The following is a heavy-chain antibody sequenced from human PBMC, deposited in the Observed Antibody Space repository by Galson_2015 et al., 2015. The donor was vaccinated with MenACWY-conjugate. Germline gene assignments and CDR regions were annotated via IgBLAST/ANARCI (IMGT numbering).Heavy chain of an antibody. CDR1: GGSISTNVYS. V-gene: IGHV4-30-2*01. J-gene: IGHJ4*02. CDR3: ARGVRGIRLVNCFDF. Sequence: LSLTCSVSGGSISTNVYSWSWIRQPPGKGLEWIGYIYHGGSTYYTPSLRTRVTISGDRSKNQFSLKLNSVTAADTAVYYCARGVRGIRLVNCFDFWGQGTLVTVSS. D-gene: IGHD3-10*01. CDR2: IYHGGST.